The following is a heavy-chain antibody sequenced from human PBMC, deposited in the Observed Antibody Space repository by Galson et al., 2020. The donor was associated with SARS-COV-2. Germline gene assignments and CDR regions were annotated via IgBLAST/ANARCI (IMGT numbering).Heavy chain of an antibody. V-gene: IGHV3-48*04. CDR3: AREADISSRGDY. CDR2: ISSSSRTI. J-gene: IGHJ4*02. D-gene: IGHD6-6*01. Sequence: GGSLRLSCAASGFTFSSYTMNWVRQAPGKGLEWVSYISSSSRTIYYADSVKGRFTISRDNAKNSLYLQMNSLRVEDTAVYFCAREADISSRGDYWGQGTLVTVSS. CDR1: GFTFSSYT.